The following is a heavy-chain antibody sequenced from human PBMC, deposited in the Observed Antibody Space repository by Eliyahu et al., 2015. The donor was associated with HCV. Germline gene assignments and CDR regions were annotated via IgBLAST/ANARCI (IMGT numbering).Heavy chain of an antibody. Sequence: YGVRQAPGKGLEWVAVIWYDGSNKYYADSVKGRFTISRDNSKNTLYLQMNSLRAEDTAVYYCAREAVPAASFDYWGQGTLVPASS. J-gene: IGHJ4*02. CDR3: AREAVPAASFDY. D-gene: IGHD2-2*01. CDR2: IWYDGSNK. V-gene: IGHV3-33*07.